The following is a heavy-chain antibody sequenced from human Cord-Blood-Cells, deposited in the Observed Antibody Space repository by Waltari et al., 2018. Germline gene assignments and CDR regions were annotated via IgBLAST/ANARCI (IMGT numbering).Heavy chain of an antibody. CDR1: GGTFSSYA. J-gene: IGHJ4*02. D-gene: IGHD2-2*01. Sequence: QVQLVQSGAGVKKPGSSVKVSCKASGGTFSSYAISWVRQAPGQGLEWMGGIVPIFGTANDAQKFQGRVTITADESTSTAYMELSSRRSEDTAVYYCARVLWDCSSTSCSLDYWGQGTLVTVSS. CDR2: IVPIFGTA. CDR3: ARVLWDCSSTSCSLDY. V-gene: IGHV1-69*01.